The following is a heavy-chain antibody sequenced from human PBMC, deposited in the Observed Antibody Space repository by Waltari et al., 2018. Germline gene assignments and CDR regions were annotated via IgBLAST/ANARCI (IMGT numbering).Heavy chain of an antibody. J-gene: IGHJ4*02. V-gene: IGHV4-39*01. CDR1: GGSISSSSYY. CDR2: IYYSGST. Sequence: QLQLQESGPGLVKPSETLSLTCTVSGGSISSSSYYCGWIRQPPGKGLEWIGSIYYSGSTYYNPSLKSRVTISVDTSKNQFSLKLSSVTAADTAVYYCASPDFWSGTFDDYWGQGTLVTVSS. D-gene: IGHD3-3*01. CDR3: ASPDFWSGTFDDY.